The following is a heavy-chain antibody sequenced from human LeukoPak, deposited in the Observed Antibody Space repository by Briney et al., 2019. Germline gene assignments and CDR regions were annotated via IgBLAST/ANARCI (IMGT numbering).Heavy chain of an antibody. D-gene: IGHD3-10*01. CDR3: ARETKAGWNYGSGPPYGMDV. CDR1: GYSISSGYY. CDR2: IYHSGST. Sequence: SETLSLTCTVSGYSISSGYYWGWIRQPPGKGLEWIGSIYHSGSTYYNPSLKSRVTISVDTSKNQFSLKLSSVTAADTAVYYCARETKAGWNYGSGPPYGMDVWGQGTTVTVSS. J-gene: IGHJ6*02. V-gene: IGHV4-38-2*02.